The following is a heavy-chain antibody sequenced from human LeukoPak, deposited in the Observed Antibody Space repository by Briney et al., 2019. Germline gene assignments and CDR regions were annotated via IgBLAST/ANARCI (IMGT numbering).Heavy chain of an antibody. CDR3: ARDQDDAFDI. J-gene: IGHJ3*02. CDR2: IYSGGST. CDR1: GFTFSSYA. Sequence: PGGSLRLSCAASGFTFSSYAMSWVRQAPGKGLEWVSVIYSGGSTYYADSVKGRFTISRDNSKNTLYLQMNSLRAEDTAVYYCARDQDDAFDIWGQGTMVTVSS. V-gene: IGHV3-66*01.